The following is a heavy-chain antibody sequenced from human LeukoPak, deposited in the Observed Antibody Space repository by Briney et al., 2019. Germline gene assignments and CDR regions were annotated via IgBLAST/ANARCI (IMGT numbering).Heavy chain of an antibody. V-gene: IGHV1-69*05. Sequence: SVKVSCKASGGTFSSYAISWVRQAPGQGLEWMGGIIPIFGTASYAQKFQGRVTMTRDTSTSTVYMELSSLRSEDTAVYYCARDYYYDSSGYPGIWGQGTMVTVSS. D-gene: IGHD3-22*01. CDR3: ARDYYYDSSGYPGI. CDR1: GGTFSSYA. J-gene: IGHJ3*02. CDR2: IIPIFGTA.